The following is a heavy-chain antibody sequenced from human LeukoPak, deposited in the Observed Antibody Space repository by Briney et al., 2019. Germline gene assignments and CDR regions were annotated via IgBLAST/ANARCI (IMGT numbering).Heavy chain of an antibody. V-gene: IGHV1-69*13. CDR2: IIPIFGTA. CDR1: GYTFTGYY. J-gene: IGHJ3*02. Sequence: ASVKVSCKASGYTFTGYYMHWVRQAPGQGLEWMGGIIPIFGTANYAQKFQGRVTITADESTNTAYMELSSLGSEDTAVYYCAREPGDFWSGVHDAFDIWGQGTMVTVSS. CDR3: AREPGDFWSGVHDAFDI. D-gene: IGHD3-3*01.